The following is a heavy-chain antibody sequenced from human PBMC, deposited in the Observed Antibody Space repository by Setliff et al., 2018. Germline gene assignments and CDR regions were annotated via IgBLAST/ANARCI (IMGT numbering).Heavy chain of an antibody. V-gene: IGHV1-69*06. Sequence: GASVKVSCKASGGTFSSYAISWVRQAPGQGLEWMGRIIPIFGTANYAQKFQGRVTITADKSTSTAYMELSSLRSEDTAVYYCARGPRHNFWSGYYLVAVNYWGQGTLVTVSS. CDR1: GGTFSSYA. D-gene: IGHD3-3*01. CDR2: IIPIFGTA. CDR3: ARGPRHNFWSGYYLVAVNY. J-gene: IGHJ4*02.